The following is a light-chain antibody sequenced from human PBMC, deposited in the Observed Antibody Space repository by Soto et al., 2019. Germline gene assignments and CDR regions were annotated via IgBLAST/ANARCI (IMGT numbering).Light chain of an antibody. CDR1: ESISRH. CDR3: QQTFSTLSIT. CDR2: AAS. J-gene: IGKJ5*01. V-gene: IGKV1-39*01. Sequence: DIQMTQSPSSLSASVGDRVTITCRASESISRHLNWYQQKPGKAPKILIYAASSLQNGVPSRFRGSGSGTDFTLTITNLQPEDFATYYWQQTFSTLSITFGQGTRL.